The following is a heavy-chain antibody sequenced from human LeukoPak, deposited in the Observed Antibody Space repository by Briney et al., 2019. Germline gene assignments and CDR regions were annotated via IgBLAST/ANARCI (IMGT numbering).Heavy chain of an antibody. CDR3: TRPSARGGLASDY. CDR1: GFSFSTYW. V-gene: IGHV3-74*01. J-gene: IGHJ4*02. D-gene: IGHD3-16*01. CDR2: ITSDGSYT. Sequence: PGGSLRLSCAASGFSFSTYWMHWVRQAPGKGLGWVSRITSDGSYTNYADSVKGRFTISRDNAKKTLYLQMNSLRVEDTAIYYCTRPSARGGLASDYWGQGTLVTVSS.